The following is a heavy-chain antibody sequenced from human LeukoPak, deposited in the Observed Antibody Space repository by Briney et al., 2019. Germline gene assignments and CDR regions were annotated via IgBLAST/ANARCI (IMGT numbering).Heavy chain of an antibody. D-gene: IGHD6-13*01. CDR1: GFTFSSYD. Sequence: GGSLRLSCAASGFTFSSYDMHWVRQATGKGLEWVSAIGTAGDTYYPGSVKGRFTISRDNSKNTLYLQMNSLRAEDTAVYYCAVGGGYSSSWYTPFDYWGQGTLVTVSS. V-gene: IGHV3-13*01. CDR3: AVGGGYSSSWYTPFDY. CDR2: IGTAGDT. J-gene: IGHJ4*02.